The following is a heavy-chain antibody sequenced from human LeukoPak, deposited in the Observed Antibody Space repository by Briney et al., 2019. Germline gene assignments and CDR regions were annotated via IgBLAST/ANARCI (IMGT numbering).Heavy chain of an antibody. D-gene: IGHD6-19*01. CDR1: GFTFSSYS. J-gene: IGHJ4*02. CDR2: ISSSSSYI. V-gene: IGHV3-21*01. CDR3: ARVSSGWYHYFDY. Sequence: PGGSLRLSCAASGFTFSSYSMNWVRQAPGKRLEWVSSISSSSSYIYYADSVKGRFTISRDNAKNSLYLQMNSLRAEGTAVYYCARVSSGWYHYFDYWGQGTLVTVSS.